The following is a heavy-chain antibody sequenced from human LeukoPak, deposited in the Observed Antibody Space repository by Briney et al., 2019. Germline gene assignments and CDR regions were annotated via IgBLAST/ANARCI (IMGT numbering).Heavy chain of an antibody. V-gene: IGHV3-53*01. Sequence: GGSLRLSCAASGFTVSSNYMSWVRQALGKGLEWGSVIYSGGSTYYAESVKGRFTICGDNSKNTLYLQMNSLRAEDTAVYYCARSVKVYSYGPRWFDPWGQGTLVTVSS. CDR2: IYSGGST. J-gene: IGHJ5*02. D-gene: IGHD5-18*01. CDR1: GFTVSSNY. CDR3: ARSVKVYSYGPRWFDP.